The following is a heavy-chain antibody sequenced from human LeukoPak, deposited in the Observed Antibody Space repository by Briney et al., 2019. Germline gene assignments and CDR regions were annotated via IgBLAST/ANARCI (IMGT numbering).Heavy chain of an antibody. CDR1: GFTFSDHF. V-gene: IGHV3-74*01. Sequence: GGSLRLSCVASGFTFSDHFMDWVRQAPGKGLVWVSRISPDGSSASYADSVRGRFTISRDNAKNTLYLQMNSLRAEETAVYYCARDPSGWHSMDYWGQGILVTVSS. CDR2: ISPDGSSA. D-gene: IGHD6-19*01. J-gene: IGHJ4*02. CDR3: ARDPSGWHSMDY.